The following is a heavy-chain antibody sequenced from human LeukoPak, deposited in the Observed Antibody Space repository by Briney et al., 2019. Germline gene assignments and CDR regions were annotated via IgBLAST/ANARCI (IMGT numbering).Heavy chain of an antibody. D-gene: IGHD1-1*01. CDR1: GGSLSGYY. CDR3: ARGLAYPLRTFDY. Sequence: PSETLSLTCAVYGGSLSGYYWSWVRQPPGKGLEWIGEINHSGSTNYNPSLKSRVTISVDTSKNQFSLKLSSVTAADTAVYYCARGLAYPLRTFDYWGQGTLVTVSS. V-gene: IGHV4-34*01. CDR2: INHSGST. J-gene: IGHJ4*02.